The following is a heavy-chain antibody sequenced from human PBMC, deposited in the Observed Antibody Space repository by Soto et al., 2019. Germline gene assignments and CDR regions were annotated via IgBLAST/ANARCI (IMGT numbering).Heavy chain of an antibody. CDR1: GGSITSGGYY. Sequence: SETLSLTCTVSGGSITSGGYYWSWIRQHPGKGLEWIGFIYYSGNTYYNPSLRSRVTISVDTSKNQFSLKLTSVTAAGTAVYYCARYQLGYCSSTWGQGTLVTVSS. CDR3: ARYQLGYCSST. V-gene: IGHV4-31*03. D-gene: IGHD2-2*01. J-gene: IGHJ4*02. CDR2: IYYSGNT.